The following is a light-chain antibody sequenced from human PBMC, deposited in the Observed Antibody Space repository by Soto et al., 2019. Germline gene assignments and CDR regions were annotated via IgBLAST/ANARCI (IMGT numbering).Light chain of an antibody. Sequence: DIPMTQSPSSLSASIGDRVTITCRASQTISSFLSWYQQKPGKAPKLLVSVASTLQSGVPSRFSGSGSGTDFTLTISSLQPEDFATYYCQQSYSTPITFGQGTRLEIK. CDR2: VAS. CDR3: QQSYSTPIT. J-gene: IGKJ5*01. V-gene: IGKV1-39*01. CDR1: QTISSF.